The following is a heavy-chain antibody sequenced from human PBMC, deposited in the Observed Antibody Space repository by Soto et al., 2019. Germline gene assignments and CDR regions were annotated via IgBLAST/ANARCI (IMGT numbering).Heavy chain of an antibody. CDR1: GFTFSSYG. CDR2: IWYDGSNK. Sequence: PGGSLRLSCAASGFTFSSYGMHWVRQAPGKGLEWVAVIWYDGSNKYYADSVKGRFTISRDNSKNTLYLQMNSLKTEDTAVYYCTTDIAGAFDIWGQGTMVTVSS. D-gene: IGHD2-21*01. V-gene: IGHV3-33*01. CDR3: TTDIAGAFDI. J-gene: IGHJ3*02.